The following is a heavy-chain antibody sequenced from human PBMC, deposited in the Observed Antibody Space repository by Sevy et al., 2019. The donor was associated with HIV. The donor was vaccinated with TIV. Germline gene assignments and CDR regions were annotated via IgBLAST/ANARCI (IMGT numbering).Heavy chain of an antibody. CDR1: GGSISSYY. J-gene: IGHJ4*02. Sequence: ETLSLTCTVSGGSISSYYWSWIRQPPGKGLEWIGYIYYSGSTNYNPSLKSRVTISVDTSKNQFSLKLSSVTAADTAVYYCATYDSSGSLFDYWGQGTLVTVSS. CDR2: IYYSGST. V-gene: IGHV4-59*01. D-gene: IGHD3-22*01. CDR3: ATYDSSGSLFDY.